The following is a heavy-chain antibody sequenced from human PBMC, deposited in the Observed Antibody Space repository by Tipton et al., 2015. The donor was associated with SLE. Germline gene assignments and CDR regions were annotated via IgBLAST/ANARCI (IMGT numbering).Heavy chain of an antibody. Sequence: LRLSCTVSGGSISGGGYSWSWIRQSPGKGLEWIGSLYQSGSIHYNPSLENRVTISVDRSKNQFSLSLSSVTAADTAVYYCARGGHSNSPNWFDPWRQGTLITGSS. V-gene: IGHV4-30-2*06. D-gene: IGHD4-11*01. CDR2: LYQSGSI. CDR3: ARGGHSNSPNWFDP. CDR1: GGSISGGGYS. J-gene: IGHJ5*02.